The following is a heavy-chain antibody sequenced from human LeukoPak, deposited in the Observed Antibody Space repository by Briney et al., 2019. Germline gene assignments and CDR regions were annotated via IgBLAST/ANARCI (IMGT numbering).Heavy chain of an antibody. V-gene: IGHV3-74*01. Sequence: PGGSLRLSCAASGFTFSNNWMHWVRQAPGKGLVWVSRINSDGRTTTYADSVKGRFTISRDNAKNTLYLQMNSLKTEDTAVYYCHGGSFDPWGQGTLVTVSS. D-gene: IGHD3-16*01. CDR2: INSDGRTT. CDR3: HGGSFDP. CDR1: GFTFSNNW. J-gene: IGHJ5*02.